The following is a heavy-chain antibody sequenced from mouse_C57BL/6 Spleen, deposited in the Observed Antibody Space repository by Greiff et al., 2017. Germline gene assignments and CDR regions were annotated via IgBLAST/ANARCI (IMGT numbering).Heavy chain of an antibody. CDR3: ARDSSGYWFAY. J-gene: IGHJ3*01. D-gene: IGHD3-2*02. CDR1: GYTFTSYD. CDR2: IYPRDGST. V-gene: IGHV1-85*01. Sequence: VKLMESGPELVKPGASVKLSCKASGYTFTSYDINWVKQRPGQGLEWIGWIYPRDGSTKYNEKFKGKATLTVDTSSSTAYMELHSLTSEDSAVYFCARDSSGYWFAYWGQGTLVTVSA.